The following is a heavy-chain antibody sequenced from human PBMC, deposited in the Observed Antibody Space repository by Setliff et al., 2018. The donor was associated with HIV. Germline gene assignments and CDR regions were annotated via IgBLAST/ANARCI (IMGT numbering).Heavy chain of an antibody. J-gene: IGHJ4*02. Sequence: SETLSLTCSVTGGSIINYFWGWIRMPPGKGLEWIGYIYYSGSTDYNPSLKSRVTISVDTSKNQFSLKLSSVTAEDTAAYYCARDPGSSSFDYWGQGAPVTVSS. CDR3: ARDPGSSSFDY. CDR1: GGSIINYF. V-gene: IGHV4-59*12. D-gene: IGHD6-19*01. CDR2: IYYSGST.